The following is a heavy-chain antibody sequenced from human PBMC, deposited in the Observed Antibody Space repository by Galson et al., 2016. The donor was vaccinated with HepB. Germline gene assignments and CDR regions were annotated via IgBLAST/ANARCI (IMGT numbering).Heavy chain of an antibody. J-gene: IGHJ5*02. D-gene: IGHD4-11*01. V-gene: IGHV4-4*02. CDR1: GGSISSDNW. CDR3: AKDHSDLSKAWFDP. CDR2: IYHNGNA. Sequence: SETLSLTCAVSGGSISSDNWWNWVRQSPGKGLEWIGEIYHNGNANYNPSLESRVTMSMDKSKNPFSLRLASVTAADTAVYFCAKDHSDLSKAWFDPWGQGTLVTVSS.